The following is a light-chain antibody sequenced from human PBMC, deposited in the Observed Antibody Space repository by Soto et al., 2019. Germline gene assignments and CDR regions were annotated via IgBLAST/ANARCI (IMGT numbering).Light chain of an antibody. CDR3: CSYAGSYTLV. J-gene: IGLJ3*02. Sequence: QSVLTQPRSVSGSPGQSVTISCTATGSDAGDYNYVSWYQQHPGKAPKLMIYDVSQRPSGVPDRFSGSKSGNTASLTISGLQVEDEADYYCCSYAGSYTLVFGGGTQLTVL. V-gene: IGLV2-11*01. CDR1: GSDAGDYNY. CDR2: DVS.